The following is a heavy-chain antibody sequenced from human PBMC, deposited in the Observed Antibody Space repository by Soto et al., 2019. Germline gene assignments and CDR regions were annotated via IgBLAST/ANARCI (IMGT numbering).Heavy chain of an antibody. J-gene: IGHJ5*02. CDR1: GYPFINFY. Sequence: ASVKVSCKTSGYPFINFYVHWVRQAPGQGLEWLGNIDPRADSTVYAPKFEDRVSMTRDTSTSTVYMELSSLTSDDTAMYYCAREFPSTYWFDPWGHGTLVTVSS. CDR2: IDPRADST. V-gene: IGHV1-46*01. D-gene: IGHD3-16*01. CDR3: AREFPSTYWFDP.